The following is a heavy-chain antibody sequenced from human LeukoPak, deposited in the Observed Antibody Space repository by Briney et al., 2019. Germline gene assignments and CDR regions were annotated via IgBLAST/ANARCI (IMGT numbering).Heavy chain of an antibody. J-gene: IGHJ5*02. CDR2: INPNSGDT. D-gene: IGHD1-1*01. CDR3: ARAEVRYWNQGGKNWFDP. CDR1: GYTFTDYY. Sequence: GASVKVSCKASGYTFTDYYMRWVRQTPGQGLEWIGWINPNSGDTNYAQKFQGRVTMTRDTSISTAYMELSRLRSDDTAVYYCARAEVRYWNQGGKNWFDPWGQGTLVTVSS. V-gene: IGHV1-2*02.